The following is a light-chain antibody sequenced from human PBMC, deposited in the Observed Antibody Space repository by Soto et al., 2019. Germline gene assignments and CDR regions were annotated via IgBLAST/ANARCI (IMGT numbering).Light chain of an antibody. Sequence: QSVLPQPPSVSAAPGQKVTISCSGSNSNIGTNHVSWYQQLPGTAPKLLIYDNNNRPSGIPDRFSGSRSGTSATLDITGLQTGDEAEYYCGTWDSSLSVGYVFGTGTKVTVL. J-gene: IGLJ1*01. CDR1: NSNIGTNH. V-gene: IGLV1-51*01. CDR2: DNN. CDR3: GTWDSSLSVGYV.